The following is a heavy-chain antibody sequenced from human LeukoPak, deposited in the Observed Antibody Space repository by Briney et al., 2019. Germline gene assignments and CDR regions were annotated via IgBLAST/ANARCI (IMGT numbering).Heavy chain of an antibody. CDR1: GFTFSSYE. J-gene: IGHJ4*02. V-gene: IGHV3-48*03. Sequence: PVGSLGLSCAASGFTFSSYEMNWVRQAPGKGLEWVSYISSSGSTIYYADSVKGRFTISRDNAKNSLYLQMNSLRAEDTAVYYCARASAVAGSFDYWGQGTLVTVSS. CDR2: ISSSGSTI. D-gene: IGHD6-19*01. CDR3: ARASAVAGSFDY.